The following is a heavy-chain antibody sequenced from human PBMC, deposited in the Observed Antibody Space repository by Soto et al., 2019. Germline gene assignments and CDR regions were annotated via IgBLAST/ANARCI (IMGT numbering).Heavy chain of an antibody. CDR2: IKSKTDGGTT. CDR1: GFTFSNAW. Sequence: EVQLVESGGGLVKPGGSLRLSCAACGFTFSNAWMSWVRQAPGKGLEWVGRIKSKTDGGTTDYAAPVKGRFTISRDDSKNTLYLQMNSLKTEDTAVYYCTTDFYDFWSGYYSLSDPFGGQGTLVTVSS. V-gene: IGHV3-15*01. D-gene: IGHD3-3*01. J-gene: IGHJ4*02. CDR3: TTDFYDFWSGYYSLSDPF.